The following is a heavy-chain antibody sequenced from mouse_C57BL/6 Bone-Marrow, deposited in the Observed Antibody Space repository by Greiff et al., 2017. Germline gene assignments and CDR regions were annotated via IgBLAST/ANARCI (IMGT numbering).Heavy chain of an antibody. Sequence: EVNVVESGGDLVKPGGSLKLSCAASGFTFSSYGMSWVRQTPDKRLEWVATISSGGSYTYYPDSVKGRFTISRDNAKNTLYLQMSSLKSEDTAMYYCARRRGWFAYWGQGTLVTVSA. CDR3: ARRRGWFAY. CDR1: GFTFSSYG. V-gene: IGHV5-6*02. J-gene: IGHJ3*01. CDR2: ISSGGSYT.